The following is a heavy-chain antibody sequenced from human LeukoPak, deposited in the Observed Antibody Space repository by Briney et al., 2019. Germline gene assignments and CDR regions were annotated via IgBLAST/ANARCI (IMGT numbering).Heavy chain of an antibody. V-gene: IGHV3-21*01. J-gene: IGHJ4*02. D-gene: IGHD6-19*01. CDR3: TTDVRDEYSSGWYPIGY. Sequence: PGGSLRLSCVASGFTVSSNYMSWVRQAPGKGLEWVSSISSGGRYVYYTDSVKGRFTISRDNAKNSLFLQMNSLRAEDTAVYYCTTDVRDEYSSGWYPIGYWGQGTLVTVSS. CDR2: ISSGGRYV. CDR1: GFTVSSNY.